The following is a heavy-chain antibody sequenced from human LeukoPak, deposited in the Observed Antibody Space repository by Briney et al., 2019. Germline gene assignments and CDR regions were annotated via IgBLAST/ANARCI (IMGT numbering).Heavy chain of an antibody. CDR2: IYDSVST. CDR3: ARRARGNRAYHFDY. J-gene: IGHJ4*02. D-gene: IGHD1-14*01. V-gene: IGHV4-30-2*01. CDR1: GGSIGSGGYF. Sequence: PSQTLSLTCTVSGGSIGSGGYFWSWIRQPPGKGLEFLGYIYDSVSTYYNPSLKSRVSISVDRSKNQFSLKLTSVTAADTAVYYCARRARGNRAYHFDYWGQGTLVTVSS.